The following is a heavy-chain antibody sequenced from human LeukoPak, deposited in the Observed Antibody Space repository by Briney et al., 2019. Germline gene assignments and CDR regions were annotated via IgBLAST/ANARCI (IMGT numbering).Heavy chain of an antibody. CDR2: IHHSGST. J-gene: IGHJ4*02. CDR3: ARAPGITTIPRFDY. V-gene: IGHV4-30-2*01. CDR1: GGSISSGYYS. Sequence: SETLSLTCAISGGSISSGYYSWNWIRQPPGKGLEWIGYIHHSGSTEYNPSLRSRVTISIDTSKDQFSLKLYSVTAADTAVYYCARAPGITTIPRFDYWGQGSLVTVSS. D-gene: IGHD3-22*01.